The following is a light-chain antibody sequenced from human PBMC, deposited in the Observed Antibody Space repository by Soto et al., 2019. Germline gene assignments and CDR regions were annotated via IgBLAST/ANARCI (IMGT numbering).Light chain of an antibody. CDR3: CSYAASNTLI. J-gene: IGLJ2*01. Sequence: QSVLNQPRSVSGSPGQSVTISCTGTSSDVGSYDLVSWYQQHPGKAPKLLIYEVTKRPSGVSNRFSGSKSGNTASLTISGHQAEDEADYACCSYAASNTLIFGGGTKLTVL. CDR1: SSDVGSYDL. V-gene: IGLV2-23*02. CDR2: EVT.